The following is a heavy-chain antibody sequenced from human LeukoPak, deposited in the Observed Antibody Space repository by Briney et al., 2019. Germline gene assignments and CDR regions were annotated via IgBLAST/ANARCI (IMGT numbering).Heavy chain of an antibody. V-gene: IGHV3-74*01. CDR2: ISIDGSYT. Sequence: GGSLRLSCAASGFGFSDYWMHWVRKVPGRGPVWVSHISIDGSYTNYADSVKGRFTISRDNAKNTLYLEMNSLRAEDTAVYYCLFGSGSYYTAFHYWGQGTLVTVSS. D-gene: IGHD3-10*01. CDR1: GFGFSDYW. J-gene: IGHJ4*02. CDR3: LFGSGSYYTAFHY.